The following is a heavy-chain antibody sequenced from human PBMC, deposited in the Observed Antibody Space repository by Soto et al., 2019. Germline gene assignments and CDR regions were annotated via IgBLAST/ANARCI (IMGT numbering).Heavy chain of an antibody. CDR1: GFTFSSYS. J-gene: IGHJ4*02. D-gene: IGHD3-10*01. V-gene: IGHV3-48*01. CDR3: ARDRWNTMVRGAVDY. CDR2: ISSSSSTI. Sequence: GGSLRLSCAASGFTFSSYSMNWVRQAPGRGLEWVPYISSSSSTIYYADSVKGRFTISRDNAKNSLYLQMNSLRAEDTAVYYCARDRWNTMVRGAVDYWGQGTLVTVSS.